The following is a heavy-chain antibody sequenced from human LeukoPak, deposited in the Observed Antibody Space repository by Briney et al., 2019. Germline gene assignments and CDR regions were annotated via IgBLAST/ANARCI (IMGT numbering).Heavy chain of an antibody. J-gene: IGHJ4*02. CDR1: GFTLSNAW. CDR2: IKSKTDGGTT. D-gene: IGHD3-10*01. CDR3: TTDDLRGVIYY. V-gene: IGHV3-15*01. Sequence: PGGSLRLSCAASGFTLSNAWMSWVRQAPGKGLEWVGRIKSKTDGGTTDYAAPVKGRFTISRDDSKNTLYLQMNSLKTEDTAVYYCTTDDLRGVIYYWGQGTLVTVSS.